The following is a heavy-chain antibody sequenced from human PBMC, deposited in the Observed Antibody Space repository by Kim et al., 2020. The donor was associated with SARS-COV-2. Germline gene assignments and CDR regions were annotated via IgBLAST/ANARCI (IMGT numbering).Heavy chain of an antibody. J-gene: IGHJ6*01. D-gene: IGHD3-16*01. Sequence: GGSLRLSCAASGFTFSSHWMAWVRQVPGKGLEWVANIKEDGSEKYYVDSVKGRFTISRDNSKNSLYLQMNSLRAEDTAVYYCARVQGWGSWAIYDYGLD. CDR2: IKEDGSEK. CDR3: ARVQGWGSWAIYDYGLD. CDR1: GFTFSSHW. V-gene: IGHV3-7*01.